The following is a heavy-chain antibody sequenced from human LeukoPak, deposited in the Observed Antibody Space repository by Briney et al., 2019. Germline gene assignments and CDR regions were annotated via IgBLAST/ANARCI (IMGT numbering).Heavy chain of an antibody. CDR2: ISSSGSTI. V-gene: IGHV3-11*01. CDR1: GLTFSNLW. J-gene: IGHJ6*02. CDR3: ARDRALRFGEFVYYYGMDV. D-gene: IGHD3-10*01. Sequence: GGSLRLSCAASGLTFSNLWMSWVRQAPGKGLEWVSYISSSGSTIYYADSVKGRFTISRDNAKNSLYLQMNSLRAEDTAVYYCARDRALRFGEFVYYYGMDVWGQGTTVTVSS.